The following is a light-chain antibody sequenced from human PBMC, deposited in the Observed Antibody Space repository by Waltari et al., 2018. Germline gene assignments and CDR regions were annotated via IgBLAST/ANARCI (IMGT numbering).Light chain of an antibody. CDR3: MQALQTPWT. Sequence: IVVTQSPLSLPVTPGEPASISCRSSQSLLDTNGYNLLDWYLQKPGQSQQLLIYFGSNRASGVPDRFSGSGSGRDFTLKISRVEAEDVGVYYCMQALQTPWTFGQGTKVEIK. CDR1: QSLLDTNGYNL. V-gene: IGKV2-28*01. J-gene: IGKJ1*01. CDR2: FGS.